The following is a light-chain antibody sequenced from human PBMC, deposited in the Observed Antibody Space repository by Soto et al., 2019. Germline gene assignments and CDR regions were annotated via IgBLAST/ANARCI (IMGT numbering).Light chain of an antibody. CDR3: QQYNSYHLT. V-gene: IGKV1-5*03. Sequence: DIQMTQSPSTLSASVGDRVTITCRASQSISSWLAWYQQKPGKAPKLLIYKASSLESGVPSRFSGSGSGTECTLTISSLQPDDFATYYCQQYNSYHLTFGGGTKVEIK. CDR1: QSISSW. CDR2: KAS. J-gene: IGKJ4*01.